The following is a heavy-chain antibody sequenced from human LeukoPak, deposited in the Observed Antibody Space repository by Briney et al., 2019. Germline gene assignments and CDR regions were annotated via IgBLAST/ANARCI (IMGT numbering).Heavy chain of an antibody. J-gene: IGHJ3*02. V-gene: IGHV1-2*02. CDR3: ARGAGYSRSWYLEDAFDI. CDR2: INPNSGGT. Sequence: ASVKVSCKASGYTFTSCAMNWVRQAPGQGLEWMGWINPNSGGTNYAQTFQGRVTMTRDKSISTAYVELSRVRSDDTALYYCARGAGYSRSWYLEDAFDIWGQGTMVTVSS. D-gene: IGHD6-13*01. CDR1: GYTFTSCA.